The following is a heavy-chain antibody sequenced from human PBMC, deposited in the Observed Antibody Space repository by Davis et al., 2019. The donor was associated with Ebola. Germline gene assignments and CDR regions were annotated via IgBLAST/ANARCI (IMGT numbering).Heavy chain of an antibody. CDR1: GFTFRGYW. Sequence: HTGGSLRFSCAASGFTFRGYWMHWVRQAPGKGLVWVSRIDSDGSDTTYADSVKGRFTISRDDAKNTLYLQMNSLRVEDTAVYYCAGELSKYYYYYGMDVWGQGTTVTVSS. D-gene: IGHD3-16*02. CDR2: IDSDGSDT. V-gene: IGHV3-74*03. J-gene: IGHJ6*02. CDR3: AGELSKYYYYYGMDV.